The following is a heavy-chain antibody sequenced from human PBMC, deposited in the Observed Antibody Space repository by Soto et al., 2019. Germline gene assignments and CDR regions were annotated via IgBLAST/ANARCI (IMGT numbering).Heavy chain of an antibody. J-gene: IGHJ4*02. CDR3: TTDLEWVDYFDY. CDR1: GFTFSNAW. D-gene: IGHD2-15*01. CDR2: IKSKTDGGTT. V-gene: IGHV3-15*07. Sequence: GGSLRLSCAASGFTFSNAWMNWVRQAPGKGLEWVGRIKSKTDGGTTDYAAPVKSRFTSSRDDSKNTLYLQMNSLKTEDTAVYYCTTDLEWVDYFDYWGQGTLVTVAS.